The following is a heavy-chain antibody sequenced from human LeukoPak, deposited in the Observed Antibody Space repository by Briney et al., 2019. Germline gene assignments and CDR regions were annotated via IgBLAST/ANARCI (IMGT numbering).Heavy chain of an antibody. J-gene: IGHJ4*02. Sequence: GESLKISCMGSEYSFTSYWIGWVRQMPGKGLEWMGIIYPGDSDTRYSPSFQGQVTFSADKSISTAYLQWSSLKASDTAMYYCARQSSRFFDYWGQGTLVTVSS. V-gene: IGHV5-51*01. CDR3: ARQSSRFFDY. CDR1: EYSFTSYW. CDR2: IYPGDSDT. D-gene: IGHD6-13*01.